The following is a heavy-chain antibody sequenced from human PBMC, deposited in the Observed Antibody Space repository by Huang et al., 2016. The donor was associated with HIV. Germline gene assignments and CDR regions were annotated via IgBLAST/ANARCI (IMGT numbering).Heavy chain of an antibody. V-gene: IGHV1-8*02. CDR2: MNPNNGNT. CDR3: ARSAYGDLDY. D-gene: IGHD4-17*01. CDR1: GYTFTHYD. Sequence: QVHLVQSGAEVKKPGASVKVSCKASGYTFTHYDINWVQQAPGRGLEWMGWMNPNNGNTGFAQSFQGRVTMTRKTSITTAYMELTSLTSEDTAVYYCARSAYGDLDYWGLGTLVIVSS. J-gene: IGHJ4*02.